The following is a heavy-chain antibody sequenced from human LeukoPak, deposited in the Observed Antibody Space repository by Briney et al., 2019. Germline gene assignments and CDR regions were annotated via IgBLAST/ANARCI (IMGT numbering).Heavy chain of an antibody. J-gene: IGHJ4*02. CDR3: ARGGDRSFDY. Sequence: SETLSLTCTVSGGSISSYYWSWIRQPAGKGLEWIGRIHTSGSTNYNPPLKSRVTISVDKAKNQFSLNLNSVTAADTAVYYCARGGDRSFDYWGQGTLVTVSS. D-gene: IGHD3-10*01. CDR1: GGSISSYY. V-gene: IGHV4-4*07. CDR2: IHTSGST.